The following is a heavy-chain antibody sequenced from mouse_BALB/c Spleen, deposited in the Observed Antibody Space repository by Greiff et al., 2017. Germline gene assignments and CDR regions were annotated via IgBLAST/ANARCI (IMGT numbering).Heavy chain of an antibody. J-gene: IGHJ3*01. CDR1: GYTFTSYV. CDR2: INPYNDGT. CDR3: ARYYRYSWFAY. Sequence: VQLQQSGPELVKPGASVKMSCKASGYTFTSYVMHWVKQKPGQGLEWIGYINPYNDGTKYNEKFKGKATLTSDKSSSTAYMELSSLTSEDSAVYYCARYYRYSWFAYWGQGTLVTVSA. D-gene: IGHD2-14*01. V-gene: IGHV1-14*01.